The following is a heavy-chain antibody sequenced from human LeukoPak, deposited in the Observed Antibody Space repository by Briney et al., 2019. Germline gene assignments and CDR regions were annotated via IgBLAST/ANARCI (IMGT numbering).Heavy chain of an antibody. CDR1: GFTFSSYW. Sequence: GGSLRLSCAASGFTFSSYWMHWVRQAPGKGLVWVSRINSDGSSTSYADSVKGRFTISRDDAKNTLYLQMNSLRAEDTAVYYCARDTAMANYYYYGMDVWGQGTTVTVSS. D-gene: IGHD5-18*01. J-gene: IGHJ6*02. CDR3: ARDTAMANYYYYGMDV. V-gene: IGHV3-74*01. CDR2: INSDGSST.